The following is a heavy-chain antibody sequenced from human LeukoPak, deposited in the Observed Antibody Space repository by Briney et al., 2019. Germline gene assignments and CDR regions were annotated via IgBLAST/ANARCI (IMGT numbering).Heavy chain of an antibody. D-gene: IGHD3-3*01. V-gene: IGHV3-23*01. CDR1: GFTFSSYA. CDR3: TKRNDFWSGPFDY. Sequence: GGSLRLSCAASGFTFSSYAMSWVRQAPGKGLEWVSAISGSGGSTYYADSVKGRLTISRDNSKNTLYLQMNSLRAEDTAVYYCTKRNDFWSGPFDYWGQGTLVTVSS. CDR2: ISGSGGST. J-gene: IGHJ4*02.